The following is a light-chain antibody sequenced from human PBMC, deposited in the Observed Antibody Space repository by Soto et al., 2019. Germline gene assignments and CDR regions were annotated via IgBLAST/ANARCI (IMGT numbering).Light chain of an antibody. CDR1: SSDVGSYHL. Sequence: QSVLAQPASGCGYPGQSFTISCTGTSSDVGSYHLVSLYHQHPRKAPKLMTYEGSKRPSGVSNRFSGSKSGNTASLTIPGLQAEDEADYYCCSYAGSSTFDYVFGTGTKVTV. CDR2: EGS. J-gene: IGLJ1*01. V-gene: IGLV2-23*03. CDR3: CSYAGSSTFDYV.